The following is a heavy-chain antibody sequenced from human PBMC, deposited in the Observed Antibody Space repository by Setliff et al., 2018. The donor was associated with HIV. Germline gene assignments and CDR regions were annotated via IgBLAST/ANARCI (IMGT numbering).Heavy chain of an antibody. J-gene: IGHJ4*02. Sequence: PSETLSLTCDVSSYSISSVHSWGWIRQPPGKRLEWIGTMHHSGNTHYKPSLKGRVTVSLDTSKKQLSLKLRSVTAADTAVYYCAKEGGYCSGTICFGFDYWGQGTLVTSPQ. D-gene: IGHD2-2*01. V-gene: IGHV4-38-2*02. CDR1: SYSISSVHS. CDR3: AKEGGYCSGTICFGFDY. CDR2: MHHSGNT.